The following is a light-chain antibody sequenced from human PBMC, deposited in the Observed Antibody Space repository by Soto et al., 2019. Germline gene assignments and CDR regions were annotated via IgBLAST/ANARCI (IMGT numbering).Light chain of an antibody. Sequence: EVVMTQSPATLSVSPGERVTLSCRASQSINAHLAWYQQKPGQAPRLLIHVASTRATGIPARFSGSGFGTEFILTISSLQSEDFAVCYGQQYNTWLWTFGQGTKVEIQ. CDR3: QQYNTWLWT. V-gene: IGKV3-15*01. CDR1: QSINAH. CDR2: VAS. J-gene: IGKJ1*01.